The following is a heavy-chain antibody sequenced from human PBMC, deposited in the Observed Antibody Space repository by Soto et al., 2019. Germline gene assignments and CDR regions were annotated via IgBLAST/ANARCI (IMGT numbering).Heavy chain of an antibody. V-gene: IGHV1-2*02. J-gene: IGHJ6*02. CDR1: GYTFSGYY. Sequence: ASVKGSCKASGYTFSGYYIHWVRQAPGQGLEWVGWINPNSGDTTYAQKFQGRVTVTRDTSISTAYMDLSSLTSDDTAVYYCARGGSSSWPYYYGMDAWGQGTTVTVSS. D-gene: IGHD2-15*01. CDR2: INPNSGDT. CDR3: ARGGSSSWPYYYGMDA.